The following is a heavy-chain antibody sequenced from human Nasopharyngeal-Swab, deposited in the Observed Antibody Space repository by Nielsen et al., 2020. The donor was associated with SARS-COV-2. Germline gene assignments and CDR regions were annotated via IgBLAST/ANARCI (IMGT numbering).Heavy chain of an antibody. CDR1: GFTFSDYY. Sequence: GESLKIYCAASGFTFSDYYMSWIRQAPGKGLEWVSYLSSSGSTIYYADSVKGRFTISRDNAKNSLYLQMNSLRAEDTAVYYCARAYVQLWSGGYWGQGTLVTVSS. V-gene: IGHV3-11*04. D-gene: IGHD5-18*01. J-gene: IGHJ4*02. CDR3: ARAYVQLWSGGY. CDR2: LSSSGSTI.